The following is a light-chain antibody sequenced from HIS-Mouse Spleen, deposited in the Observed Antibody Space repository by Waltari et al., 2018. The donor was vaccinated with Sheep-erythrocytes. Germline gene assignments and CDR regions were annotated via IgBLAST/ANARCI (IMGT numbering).Light chain of an antibody. Sequence: QSALTQPASVSGSPGQSTTISCPGTTSDVGGYHLVSWYQQHPGKAPKLMIYEGSKRPSGVSNRFSGSKSGNTASLTISGLQAEDEADYYCCSYAGSSTPWVFGGGTKLTVL. CDR2: EGS. CDR3: CSYAGSSTPWV. V-gene: IGLV2-23*01. CDR1: TSDVGGYHL. J-gene: IGLJ3*02.